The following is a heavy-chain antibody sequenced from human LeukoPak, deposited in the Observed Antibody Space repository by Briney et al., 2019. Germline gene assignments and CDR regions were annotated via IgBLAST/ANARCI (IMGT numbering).Heavy chain of an antibody. D-gene: IGHD3-10*01. CDR1: GGSISSHY. Sequence: SETLSLTCTVSGGSISSHYWSWIRQPPGKGLEWIGYIYYSGSTNYNPSLKSRVTISVDTSKNQFSLKLSSVTAADTAVYYCARVEVQDNWFDPWGQGTLVTVSS. V-gene: IGHV4-59*11. CDR3: ARVEVQDNWFDP. CDR2: IYYSGST. J-gene: IGHJ5*02.